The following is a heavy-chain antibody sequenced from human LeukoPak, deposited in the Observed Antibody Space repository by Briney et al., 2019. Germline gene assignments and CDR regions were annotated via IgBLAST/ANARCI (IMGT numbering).Heavy chain of an antibody. Sequence: GGSLRLSCAASGFTFSSYWMSWVRQAPGKGLEWVANIKQDGSEKYYVDSVKGRFTISRDNAKNSLYLQMNSLRAEDTAVYYCARYSESYEVNYYYYYGMDVWGQGTTVTVSS. V-gene: IGHV3-7*03. CDR3: ARYSESYEVNYYYYYGMDV. D-gene: IGHD1-26*01. J-gene: IGHJ6*02. CDR2: IKQDGSEK. CDR1: GFTFSSYW.